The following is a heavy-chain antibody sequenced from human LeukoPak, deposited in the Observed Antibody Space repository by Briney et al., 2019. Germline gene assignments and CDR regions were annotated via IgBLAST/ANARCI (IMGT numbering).Heavy chain of an antibody. Sequence: GGSLRLSCAASGFTFSSYGMHWVRQAPGKGLEWVAVISFDGSNKYYADSVKGRFTISRDNSKNTLYLQMNSLRAEDTAVYYCVAGIAAAGTYFQHWGQGTLVTVSS. J-gene: IGHJ1*01. D-gene: IGHD6-13*01. CDR2: ISFDGSNK. V-gene: IGHV3-30*19. CDR1: GFTFSSYG. CDR3: VAGIAAAGTYFQH.